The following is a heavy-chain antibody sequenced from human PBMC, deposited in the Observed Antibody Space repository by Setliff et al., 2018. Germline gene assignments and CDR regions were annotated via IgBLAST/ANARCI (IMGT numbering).Heavy chain of an antibody. V-gene: IGHV3-30-3*01. D-gene: IGHD7-27*01. CDR3: ARDQTGDAFFDY. CDR2: ISSDANIK. J-gene: IGHJ4*02. CDR1: GFTLSNYA. Sequence: PGGSLRLSCAASGFTLSNYAIHWVRQAPGKGLDWVALISSDANIKYYADSVKGRFSISRDNSQNTVYLQMDSLRAGDTAMYFCARDQTGDAFFDYWGQGTLVTVSS.